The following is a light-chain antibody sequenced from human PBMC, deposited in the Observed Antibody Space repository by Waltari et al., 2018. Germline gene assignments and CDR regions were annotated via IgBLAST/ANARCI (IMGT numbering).Light chain of an antibody. CDR3: QSYDSSLSGWV. CDR2: GNN. J-gene: IGLJ3*02. V-gene: IGLV1-40*01. CDR1: SSNIGAGYD. Sequence: QSVLTQPPSASGAHRQRVTISCPGSSSNIGAGYDVHWYQHLPGTAPHLLVHGNNNRPSGVPDRFSGSRSGTSASLAITGLQAEDEADYYCQSYDSSLSGWVFGGVTKLTVL.